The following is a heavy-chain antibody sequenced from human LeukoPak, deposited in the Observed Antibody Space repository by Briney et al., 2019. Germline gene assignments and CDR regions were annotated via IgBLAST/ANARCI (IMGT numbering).Heavy chain of an antibody. Sequence: PGGSLRLSCAASGFPFRNYAMSWVRQAPGKGLERVSVISGRGGSTYYGDSVKGRFTISRDNSKNTLYLQMNSLRAEDTAVYYCAKGAGFYYDSSGYYRYLDFWGQGTLVSVSS. D-gene: IGHD3-22*01. J-gene: IGHJ4*02. CDR2: ISGRGGST. CDR1: GFPFRNYA. CDR3: AKGAGFYYDSSGYYRYLDF. V-gene: IGHV3-23*01.